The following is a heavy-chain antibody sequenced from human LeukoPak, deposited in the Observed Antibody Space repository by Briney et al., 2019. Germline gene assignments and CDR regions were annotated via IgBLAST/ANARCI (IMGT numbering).Heavy chain of an antibody. Sequence: GALRLFWGASGIPFNPLLNDWVPQAPGEGPEWVANKRGDGSEKNYVDSVKGRFTISRDDAKKSLFLQMNSLRTEDTALYYCARASYYYDTTGLGAVDIWGQGTMVTVSS. V-gene: IGHV3-7*03. J-gene: IGHJ3*02. CDR3: ARASYYYDTTGLGAVDI. CDR1: GIPFNPLL. D-gene: IGHD3-22*01. CDR2: KRGDGSEK.